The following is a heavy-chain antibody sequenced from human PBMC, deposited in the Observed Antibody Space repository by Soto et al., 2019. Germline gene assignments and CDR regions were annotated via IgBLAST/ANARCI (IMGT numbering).Heavy chain of an antibody. CDR1: GASIGGSSYC. CDR2: IYYSGST. J-gene: IGHJ6*02. CDR3: ARLNAGTTYYYYGMDV. Sequence: PSETLCLPCTVSGASIGGSSYCWGWIRQPPGKGLEWIGSIYYSGSTYYNPSLKSRVTISVDTSKNQFSLKLSSVTAADTALYYCARLNAGTTYYYYGMDVWGQGTTVTVSS. D-gene: IGHD1-7*01. V-gene: IGHV4-39*01.